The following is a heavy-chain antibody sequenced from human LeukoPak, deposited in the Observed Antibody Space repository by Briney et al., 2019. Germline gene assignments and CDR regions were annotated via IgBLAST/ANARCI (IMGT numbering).Heavy chain of an antibody. CDR1: GFTFNNAW. V-gene: IGHV3-15*01. Sequence: GGSLKLSCAASGFTFNNAWMSWVRQAPGKGLECVGRIKGKSDGGATDYAAPVKGRFTISRDDSKNTLYLQMNSLKTEDTAVYYCTTFTSRLFDYWGQGTLVTVSS. J-gene: IGHJ4*02. CDR2: IKGKSDGGAT. CDR3: TTFTSRLFDY. D-gene: IGHD1-1*01.